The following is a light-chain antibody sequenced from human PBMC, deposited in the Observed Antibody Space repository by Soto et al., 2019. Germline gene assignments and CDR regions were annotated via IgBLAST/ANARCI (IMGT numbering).Light chain of an antibody. Sequence: DVVMTQTPLSLSVAPGQPASISCKSSQSLLHITGETSLFWYLQKSGQSPQLLIYEVSTRVSGVPDRFSGSGSGTDFTLEISRVETDDVGIYYCMQSTQLPPTFGQGTRLGIE. CDR3: MQSTQLPPT. V-gene: IGKV2D-29*02. J-gene: IGKJ5*01. CDR1: QSLLHITGETS. CDR2: EVS.